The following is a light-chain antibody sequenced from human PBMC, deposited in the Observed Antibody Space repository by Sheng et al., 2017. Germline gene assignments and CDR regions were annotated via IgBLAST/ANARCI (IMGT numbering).Light chain of an antibody. CDR2: DNS. CDR3: QSYDSSLSPYV. Sequence: QSVLTQPPSVSGAPGQRVTISCTGSSSNIGAGYDVHWYQQLPGIAPKLLIYDNSNRPSGVPDRFSGSKSGTSASLAITGLQAEDEADYYCQSYDSSLSPYVFGTGTKVTVL. V-gene: IGLV1-40*01. CDR1: SSNIGAGYD. J-gene: IGLJ1*01.